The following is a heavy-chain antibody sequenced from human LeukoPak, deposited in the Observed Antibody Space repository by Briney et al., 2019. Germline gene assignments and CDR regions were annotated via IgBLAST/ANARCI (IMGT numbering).Heavy chain of an antibody. CDR1: GYTFTSYD. Sequence: GASVKVSCKASGYTFTSYDINWVRQATGQGLEWMGWMNPNSGNTGYAQKFQGRVTMTRNTSISTAYMELSSLRSEDTAVYYCARAIVVVPAAMYYYYYMDVWGKGTTVTISS. CDR2: MNPNSGNT. V-gene: IGHV1-8*01. CDR3: ARAIVVVPAAMYYYYYMDV. D-gene: IGHD2-2*01. J-gene: IGHJ6*03.